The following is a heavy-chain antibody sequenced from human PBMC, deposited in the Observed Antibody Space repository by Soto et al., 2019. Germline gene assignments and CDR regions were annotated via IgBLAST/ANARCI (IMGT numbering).Heavy chain of an antibody. Sequence: QVQLVQSGAEVKKPGASVKVSCKASGYTFTSYGISWVRQAPGQGREWMGWISAYNGNTNYAQQLQGRVTMTTDTSTSIANIEVRSMRSDDTAVYYCARASGRGGSCYAEVDNWFDPWGQGTLVTVSS. D-gene: IGHD2-15*01. CDR3: ARASGRGGSCYAEVDNWFDP. CDR1: GYTFTSYG. CDR2: ISAYNGNT. J-gene: IGHJ5*02. V-gene: IGHV1-18*01.